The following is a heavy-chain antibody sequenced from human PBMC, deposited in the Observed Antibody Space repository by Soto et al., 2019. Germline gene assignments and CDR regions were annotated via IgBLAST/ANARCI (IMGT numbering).Heavy chain of an antibody. CDR3: ARGMTTVTTYDY. CDR2: IYHSGST. CDR1: GGSISSGGYS. V-gene: IGHV4-30-2*01. D-gene: IGHD4-4*01. J-gene: IGHJ4*02. Sequence: QLQLQESGSGLVKPSQTLSLTCAVSGGSISSGGYSWSWIRQPPGKGLEGIGYIYHSGSTYYNPSLKSRITLSVDRSKNQFSLNLSSVTAADTAVYYCARGMTTVTTYDYWGQGTLVTVSS.